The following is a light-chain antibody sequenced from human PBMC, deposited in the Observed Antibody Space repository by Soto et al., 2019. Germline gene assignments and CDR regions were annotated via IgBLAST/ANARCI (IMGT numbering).Light chain of an antibody. V-gene: IGKV3-15*01. CDR1: QSVGSN. Sequence: EIVLTHSPATLSVSPGERATLSCRARQSVGSNLAWYQQRPGQPPRLLIYDASTMASDIPARFSGGGPGTEFTLTISSLQSEDFAVYYCQQYNNWPYTFGQGTKLQIK. CDR2: DAS. J-gene: IGKJ2*01. CDR3: QQYNNWPYT.